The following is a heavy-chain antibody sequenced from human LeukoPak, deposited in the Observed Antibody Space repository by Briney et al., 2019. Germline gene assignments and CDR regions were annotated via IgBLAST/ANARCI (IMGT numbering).Heavy chain of an antibody. Sequence: PSETLSLTCTVSGGSISSSSYYWGWIRQPPGKGLEWIGSIYYSGSTYYNPSLKSRVTISVDTSKNQFSLKLSSVTAADTAVYYYARLDKSSGDDYWGQGTLVTASS. CDR3: ARLDKSSGDDY. V-gene: IGHV4-39*01. CDR1: GGSISSSSYY. CDR2: IYYSGST. D-gene: IGHD7-27*01. J-gene: IGHJ4*02.